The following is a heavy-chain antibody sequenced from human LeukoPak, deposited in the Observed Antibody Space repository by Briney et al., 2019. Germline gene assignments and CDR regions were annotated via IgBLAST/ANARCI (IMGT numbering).Heavy chain of an antibody. V-gene: IGHV3-7*03. CDR1: GFSFSTYW. J-gene: IGHJ5*02. CDR2: IMQDGSEK. CDR3: ARVNQLLLSGFDP. D-gene: IGHD2-21*01. Sequence: GGSLRLSCLGSGFSFSTYWMSWVRQAPGKGLEWVANIMQDGSEKNYVDSVKGRFTISRDNARNSLYLQMNSLRAEDTALYHCARVNQLLLSGFDPWGQGTLVTVSS.